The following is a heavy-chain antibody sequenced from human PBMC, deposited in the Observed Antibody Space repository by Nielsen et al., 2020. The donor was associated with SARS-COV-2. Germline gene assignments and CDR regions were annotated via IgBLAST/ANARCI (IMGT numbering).Heavy chain of an antibody. CDR1: GFTFGDYA. CDR2: IRSKAYGGTT. CDR3: TRGCYYDSRRYFDL. D-gene: IGHD3-22*01. J-gene: IGHJ2*01. V-gene: IGHV3-49*03. Sequence: GGSLRLSCTASGFTFGDYAMSWFRQAPGKGLEWVGFIRSKAYGGTTEYAASVKGRFTISRDDSKSIAYLQMNSLKTEDTAVYYCTRGCYYDSRRYFDLWGRGTLVTVSS.